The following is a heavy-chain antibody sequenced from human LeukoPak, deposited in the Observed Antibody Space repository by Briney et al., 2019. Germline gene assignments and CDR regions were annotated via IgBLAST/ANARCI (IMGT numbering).Heavy chain of an antibody. Sequence: PGGSLRLSCAASGFTFSSYAMSWVRQAPGKGLEWVSAISGSGGSTYYADSVKGRFTISRDNSKNTLYLQMNSLRAEDTAVYYCAKDRGLVVVPAASGAFDIWGQGTMVTVSS. CDR3: AKDRGLVVVPAASGAFDI. D-gene: IGHD2-2*01. J-gene: IGHJ3*02. CDR1: GFTFSSYA. V-gene: IGHV3-23*01. CDR2: ISGSGGST.